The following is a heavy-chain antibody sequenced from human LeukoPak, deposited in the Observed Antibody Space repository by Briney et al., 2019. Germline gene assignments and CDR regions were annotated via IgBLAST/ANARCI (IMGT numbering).Heavy chain of an antibody. Sequence: GGSLRLSCAASGFSFRNYGMHWVRRAPGKGLEWVAFIRSDGSDKYYADSVKGRFTIARDDPENTLFLQMNSLRAEDTAVYYCAKATGYLLWGQGTLVTVSS. CDR1: GFSFRNYG. CDR2: IRSDGSDK. J-gene: IGHJ4*02. D-gene: IGHD1-14*01. V-gene: IGHV3-30*02. CDR3: AKATGYLL.